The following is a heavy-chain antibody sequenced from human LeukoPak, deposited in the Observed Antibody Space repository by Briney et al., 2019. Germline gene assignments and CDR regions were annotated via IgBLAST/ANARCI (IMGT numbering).Heavy chain of an antibody. V-gene: IGHV3-49*04. CDR1: GFIFGDYN. Sequence: HPGGSLRLSCTPSGFIFGDYNMNWVRQAPGKGLEWVGYIRAKIHDGTTDFAASVKGRFTISRDDSKSIADLQMTSLQSEDTAVYYCSRGQKDPYGPEFDYWGEGTLVTVSS. CDR2: IRAKIHDGTT. D-gene: IGHD3-10*01. J-gene: IGHJ4*02. CDR3: SRGQKDPYGPEFDY.